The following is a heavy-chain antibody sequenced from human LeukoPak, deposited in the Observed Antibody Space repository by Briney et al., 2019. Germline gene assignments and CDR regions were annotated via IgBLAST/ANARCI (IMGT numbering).Heavy chain of an antibody. D-gene: IGHD6-13*01. CDR3: ARARPGYSSSWYRYWFDP. V-gene: IGHV1-8*01. Sequence: GASVTVSCKASGYTSTSYDINWVRQATGQGLEWMGWMNPNSGNTGYAQKFQGRVTMTRNTSISTAYMELSSLRSEDTAVYYCARARPGYSSSWYRYWFDPWGQGTLVTVSS. J-gene: IGHJ5*02. CDR2: MNPNSGNT. CDR1: GYTSTSYD.